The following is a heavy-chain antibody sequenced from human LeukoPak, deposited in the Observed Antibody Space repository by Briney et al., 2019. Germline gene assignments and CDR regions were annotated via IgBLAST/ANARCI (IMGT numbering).Heavy chain of an antibody. J-gene: IGHJ5*02. V-gene: IGHV4-59*01. CDR1: GGSINAYY. CDR2: IYHTGST. Sequence: PSETLSLTCTVSGGSINAYYWSWIRQPPGKGLEWIGYIYHTGSTNYNPSLQSRVSISLDTSKNQFSLKLSPVTAADTAVYYCARDLGYCSSTTCYWLDPWGQGTLVTVSS. D-gene: IGHD2-2*01. CDR3: ARDLGYCSSTTCYWLDP.